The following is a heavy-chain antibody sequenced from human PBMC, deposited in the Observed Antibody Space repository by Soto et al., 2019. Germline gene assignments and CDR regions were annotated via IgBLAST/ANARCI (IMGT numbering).Heavy chain of an antibody. CDR1: GFTFSSYS. V-gene: IGHV3-21*01. Sequence: PGGSLRLSCAASGFTFSSYSMNWVRQAPGKGLEWVSSISSSSDYIFYADSVKGRFTISRDNAKNSLFLQMNSLRAEDTAVYYCGRVGGAGASQFFYNRDVWGTGTRVTVP. CDR2: ISSSSDYI. CDR3: GRVGGAGASQFFYNRDV. D-gene: IGHD2-15*01. J-gene: IGHJ6*03.